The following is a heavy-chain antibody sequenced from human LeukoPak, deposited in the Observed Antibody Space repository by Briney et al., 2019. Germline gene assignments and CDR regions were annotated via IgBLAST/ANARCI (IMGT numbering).Heavy chain of an antibody. D-gene: IGHD3-22*01. V-gene: IGHV4-4*07. CDR3: ARGRYYYDSSGYYY. CDR1: GGSISSYY. CDR2: IYTSGTT. J-gene: IGHJ4*02. Sequence: PSETLSLTCTVSGGSISSYYWNWIRQPAGKGLEWIGRIYTSGTTNYNPSLKSRVTMSVDMSKNQLSLKLSSVTAADTAVYYCARGRYYYDSSGYYYWGQGTLVTVPS.